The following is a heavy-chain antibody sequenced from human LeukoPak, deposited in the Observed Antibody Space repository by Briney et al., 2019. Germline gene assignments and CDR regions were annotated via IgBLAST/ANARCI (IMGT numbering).Heavy chain of an antibody. CDR3: VRDISGYYFDY. CDR1: GFTFSSTW. Sequence: GGSLRLSCTASGFTFSSTWMTWVRQAPGKGLEWVSYISGSSIYTRYADSVKGRFTISRDNAKNSLYLQMNSLRAEDTALYYCVRDISGYYFDYWGQGTLVTVSS. J-gene: IGHJ4*02. CDR2: ISGSSIYT. V-gene: IGHV3-21*05. D-gene: IGHD3-22*01.